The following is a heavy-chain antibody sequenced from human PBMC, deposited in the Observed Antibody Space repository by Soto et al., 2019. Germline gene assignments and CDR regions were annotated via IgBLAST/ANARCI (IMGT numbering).Heavy chain of an antibody. J-gene: IGHJ5*02. V-gene: IGHV1-2*04. CDR3: ARVSDYYDSSGRLGTFDP. D-gene: IGHD3-22*01. CDR1: GYTFTGYY. CDR2: INPNSGGT. Sequence: QVQLVQSGAEVKKPGASVKVSCKASGYTFTGYYMHWVRQAPGQGLEWMGWINPNSGGTNYAQKCQGWVTMTRDTSISTAYRELSRLRCADTAVYYCARVSDYYDSSGRLGTFDPWGQGTLVTVSS.